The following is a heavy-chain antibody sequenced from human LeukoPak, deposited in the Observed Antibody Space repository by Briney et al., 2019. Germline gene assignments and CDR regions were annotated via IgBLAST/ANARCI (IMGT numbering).Heavy chain of an antibody. Sequence: PSQTLSLTCTVSGGSISSGSYFWSWIRQPAGKGLEWIGRINTRGSTKYNPSLKSRVTISVDTSKNQFSLKLSSVTAADTAVYYCARARIVGYCSGGSCYPHKYYFDYWGQGTLVTVSS. D-gene: IGHD2-15*01. CDR2: INTRGST. V-gene: IGHV4-61*02. CDR1: GGSISSGSYF. CDR3: ARARIVGYCSGGSCYPHKYYFDY. J-gene: IGHJ4*02.